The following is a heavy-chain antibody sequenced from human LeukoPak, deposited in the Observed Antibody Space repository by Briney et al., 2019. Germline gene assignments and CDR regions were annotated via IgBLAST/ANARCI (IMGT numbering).Heavy chain of an antibody. D-gene: IGHD5-18*01. Sequence: PGGSLRLSCAASGFTFDDYAMHWVRQAPGKGLEWVSGISWNSGSIGYADSVKGRFTISRDNAKNSLYLQMNSLRAEDTALYYCAKDIRDGSYGPQGPFDYWGQGTLVTVSS. CDR2: ISWNSGSI. V-gene: IGHV3-9*01. CDR3: AKDIRDGSYGPQGPFDY. CDR1: GFTFDDYA. J-gene: IGHJ4*02.